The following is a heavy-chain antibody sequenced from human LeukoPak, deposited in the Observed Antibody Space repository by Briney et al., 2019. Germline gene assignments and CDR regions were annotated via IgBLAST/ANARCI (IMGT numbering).Heavy chain of an antibody. D-gene: IGHD3-9*01. Sequence: GGSLRLSCAQSGFTFSAYTMHWGRQGPGEGLEYVSGITSNGGNTYYTNPLKDSFTLSRDNSKKTLYLQMGSLRLEDMAVYYCVRDLRDWGQGTLVTVSS. J-gene: IGHJ4*02. CDR2: ITSNGGNT. CDR3: VRDLRD. CDR1: GFTFSAYT. V-gene: IGHV3-64*01.